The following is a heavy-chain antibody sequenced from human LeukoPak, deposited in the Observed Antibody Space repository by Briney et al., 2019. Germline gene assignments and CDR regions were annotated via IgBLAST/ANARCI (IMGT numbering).Heavy chain of an antibody. J-gene: IGHJ6*03. D-gene: IGHD3-10*01. CDR3: AGVTGSYYFYYYMDV. V-gene: IGHV4-39*07. CDR1: GGSISSSSYY. CDR2: IYYSGST. Sequence: SETLSLTCTVSGGSISSSSYYWGWIRHPPGKGLEWIGSIYYSGSTYYNPSLKSRVTISLDTSKNQFSLKLSSVTAADTAVYYCAGVTGSYYFYYYMDVWGKGTTVTVSS.